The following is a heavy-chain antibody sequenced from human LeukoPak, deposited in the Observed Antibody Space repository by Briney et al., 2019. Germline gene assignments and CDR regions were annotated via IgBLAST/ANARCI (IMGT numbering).Heavy chain of an antibody. J-gene: IGHJ4*02. D-gene: IGHD3-9*01. CDR1: GGSFSGYY. CDR2: INHSGST. CDR3: ARGLTFDY. Sequence: SETLSLTCAVYGGSFSGYYWSWIRQPPGKGLEWVGEINHSGSTNYDPSLKSRVTISVDTSKNQFSLKLSSVTAADTAVYYCARGLTFDYWGQGTLVTVSS. V-gene: IGHV4-34*01.